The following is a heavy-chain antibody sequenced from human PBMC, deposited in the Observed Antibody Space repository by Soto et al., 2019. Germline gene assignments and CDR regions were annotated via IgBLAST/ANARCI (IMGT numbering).Heavy chain of an antibody. V-gene: IGHV3-23*01. J-gene: IGHJ4*02. CDR1: GFTFSAYA. CDR3: AKSVEMAAINHYFDY. D-gene: IGHD5-12*01. Sequence: GGSLGLSCSASGFTFSAYAMSWVRQAPGKGLEWVSAITGDAGSTYYADSVKGRFTISRDNSKDTLYLQMYSLRAEDTAVYYCAKSVEMAAINHYFDYWGLGALVTVSS. CDR2: ITGDAGST.